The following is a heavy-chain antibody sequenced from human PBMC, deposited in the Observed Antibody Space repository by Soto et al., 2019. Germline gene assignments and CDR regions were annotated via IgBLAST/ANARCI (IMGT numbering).Heavy chain of an antibody. J-gene: IGHJ4*02. V-gene: IGHV4-34*01. Sequence: PSETLSLTCAVYGGSFSGYYWSWIRQPPGKGLEWIGEINHSGSTNYNPSLKSRVTISVDTSKNQFSLKLSSVTAADTAVYYCARGRIAAAGTVIKLFDSWGQGTLVTVSS. CDR2: INHSGST. CDR1: GGSFSGYY. D-gene: IGHD6-13*01. CDR3: ARGRIAAAGTVIKLFDS.